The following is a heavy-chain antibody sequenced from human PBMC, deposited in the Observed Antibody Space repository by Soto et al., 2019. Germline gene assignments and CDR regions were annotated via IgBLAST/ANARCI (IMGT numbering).Heavy chain of an antibody. CDR3: ARSGSSGWFSNFDS. CDR2: TYPGDSDT. Sequence: GESLKISCKVSGYSFTNYWIGWVRQMPGKGLEWMGITYPGDSDTRYSPSFQGQVTISADKSISTAYLQWSSLKASDTAIYYCARSGSSGWFSNFDSWGQGTLVTVSS. J-gene: IGHJ4*02. V-gene: IGHV5-51*01. D-gene: IGHD6-19*01. CDR1: GYSFTNYW.